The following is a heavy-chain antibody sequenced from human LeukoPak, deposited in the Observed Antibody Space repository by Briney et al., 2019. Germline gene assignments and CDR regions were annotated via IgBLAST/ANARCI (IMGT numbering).Heavy chain of an antibody. V-gene: IGHV3-30*04. D-gene: IGHD3-10*01. CDR1: GFTFSSYA. CDR3: AKDISIALRGVME. J-gene: IGHJ4*02. CDR2: ISYDGSNK. Sequence: GGSLRLSCAASGFTFSSYAMHWVRQAPGKGLEWVAVISYDGSNKYYADSVKGRFTISRDNAKNSLYLQMNSLRAEDTALYYCAKDISIALRGVMEWGQGTLVTVSS.